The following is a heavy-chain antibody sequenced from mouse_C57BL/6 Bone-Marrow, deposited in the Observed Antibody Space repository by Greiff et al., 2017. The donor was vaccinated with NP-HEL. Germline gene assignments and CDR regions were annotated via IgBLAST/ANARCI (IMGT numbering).Heavy chain of an antibody. Sequence: QVQLKQSGAELVKPGASVKLSCKASGYTFTDYYINWVKQRPGQGLEWIGKIGPGSGSTSYNEKFKGKATLTADKYSSTASLPISSLPSEDSAVYCCARRGLTGTSWVAYGGQGTLVTVSA. CDR1: GYTFTDYY. CDR2: IGPGSGST. D-gene: IGHD4-1*01. CDR3: ARRGLTGTSWVAY. J-gene: IGHJ3*01. V-gene: IGHV1-77*01.